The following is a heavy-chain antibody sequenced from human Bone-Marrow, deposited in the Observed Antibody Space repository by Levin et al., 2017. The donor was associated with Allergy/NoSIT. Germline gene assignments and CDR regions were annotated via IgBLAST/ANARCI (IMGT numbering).Heavy chain of an antibody. CDR2: IYSGGST. J-gene: IGHJ3*02. Sequence: GESLKISCAASGFTVSSNYMSWVRQAPGKGLEWVSVIYSGGSTYYADSVKGRFTISRDNSKNTLYLQMNSLRAEDTAVYYCAREGDMITPGAFDIWGQGTMVTVSS. CDR3: AREGDMITPGAFDI. D-gene: IGHD3-16*01. CDR1: GFTVSSNY. V-gene: IGHV3-53*01.